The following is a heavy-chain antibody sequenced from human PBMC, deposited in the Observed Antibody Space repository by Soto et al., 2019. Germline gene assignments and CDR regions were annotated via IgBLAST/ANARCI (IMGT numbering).Heavy chain of an antibody. CDR3: ARDDGGTSYYSYFGMDV. CDR2: VSYSGSNN. Sequence: GGSLRLSCAASGFTFSSYSMHWVRQAPGKGLEWVAVVSYSGSNNFYADSVKGRFTISRDNSKNTLYLQMNSLRAEDTAVYYCARDDGGTSYYSYFGMDVWGQGTTVTVSS. V-gene: IGHV3-30-3*01. CDR1: GFTFSSYS. J-gene: IGHJ6*02.